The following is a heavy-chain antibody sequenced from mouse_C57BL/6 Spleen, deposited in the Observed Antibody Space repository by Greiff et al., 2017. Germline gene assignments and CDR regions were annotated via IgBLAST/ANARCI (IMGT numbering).Heavy chain of an antibody. Sequence: EVQLVESGGGLVKPGGSLKLSCAASGFTFSSYTMSWVRQTPEQRLEWVATISGGGGNTYYPDSVKGRFTISRDNAKNTLYLQRSSRRSEDTAWYYGARPHHRGYWDYGGKGTTLTVSS. CDR1: GFTFSSYT. D-gene: IGHD2-14*01. CDR2: ISGGGGNT. J-gene: IGHJ2*01. CDR3: ARPHHRGYWDY. V-gene: IGHV5-9*01.